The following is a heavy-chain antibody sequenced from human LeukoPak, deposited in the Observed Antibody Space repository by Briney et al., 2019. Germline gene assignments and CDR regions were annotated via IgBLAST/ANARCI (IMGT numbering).Heavy chain of an antibody. D-gene: IGHD2-21*01. J-gene: IGHJ4*02. CDR2: ISYDGSNK. CDR1: GFTFSSYG. V-gene: IGHV3-30*18. Sequence: GGSLRLSCAASGFTFSSYGMHWVRQAPGKGLEWVAVISYDGSNKYYADSVKGRFTISRDNSKNTLYLQMNSLRAEDTAVYYCAKDRSVVALVFDYWGQGTLVTVSS. CDR3: AKDRSVVALVFDY.